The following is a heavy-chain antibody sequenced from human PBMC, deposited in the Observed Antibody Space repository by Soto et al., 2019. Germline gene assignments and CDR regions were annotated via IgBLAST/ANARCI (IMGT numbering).Heavy chain of an antibody. Sequence: PWGSLRLSCAASGFTFISYGMHLVRHSPCKWLEWVAVISYDGSNKYYADSVKGRFTISRDNSKNTLYLQMNSLRAEDTAVYYCANLKTLYYDFWSGYYMGLPDAFDIWGQGTMVTVSS. J-gene: IGHJ3*02. D-gene: IGHD3-3*01. V-gene: IGHV3-30*18. CDR2: ISYDGSNK. CDR3: ANLKTLYYDFWSGYYMGLPDAFDI. CDR1: GFTFISYG.